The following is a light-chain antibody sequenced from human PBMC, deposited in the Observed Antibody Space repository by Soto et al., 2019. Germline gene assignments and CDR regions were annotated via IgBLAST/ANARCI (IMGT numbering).Light chain of an antibody. CDR1: SSDVGGYNY. V-gene: IGLV2-14*01. CDR2: EVS. CDR3: SSYTSSSTRV. J-gene: IGLJ2*01. Sequence: QSVLTQPASVSGSPGQSITISCTGTSSDVGGYNYVSWYQQHPGKAPKLMIYEVSKRPSGVSNRFSGSKSGNTASLTISGLQSEDEADYYCSSYTSSSTRVSGGGTKVTVL.